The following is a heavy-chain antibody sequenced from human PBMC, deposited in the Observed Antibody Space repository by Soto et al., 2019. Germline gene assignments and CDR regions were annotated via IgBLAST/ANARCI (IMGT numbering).Heavy chain of an antibody. J-gene: IGHJ4*02. V-gene: IGHV1-3*01. Sequence: GASVKVSCKASGYTFTSYAMHWVRQAPGQRLEWMGWINAGNGNTKYSQKFQGRVTITRDTSASTAYMELSSLRSEDTAVYYCAREPHRMVRGVIRHFDYWGQGTLVTVSS. CDR1: GYTFTSYA. CDR3: AREPHRMVRGVIRHFDY. D-gene: IGHD3-10*01. CDR2: INAGNGNT.